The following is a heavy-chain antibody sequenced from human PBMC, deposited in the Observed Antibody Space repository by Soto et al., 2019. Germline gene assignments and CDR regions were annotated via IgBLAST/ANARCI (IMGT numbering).Heavy chain of an antibody. CDR3: ARGLSGDKVDS. D-gene: IGHD1-1*01. J-gene: IGHJ4*02. CDR1: GGSISSGDYY. Sequence: QVQLQESGPGLVKPSQTLSLTCTIAGGSISSGDYYWSWIRQPPGKGLEWIGHIYDSGSTYNNPYLNSRVTISIDPSENQFSLNLRSVTAADTAVYYCARGLSGDKVDSWGQGTLVTVSS. CDR2: IYDSGST. V-gene: IGHV4-30-4*01.